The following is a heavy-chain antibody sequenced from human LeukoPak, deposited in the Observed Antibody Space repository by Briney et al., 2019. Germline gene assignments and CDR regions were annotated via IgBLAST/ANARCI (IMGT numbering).Heavy chain of an antibody. Sequence: SETLSLTCTVSGGSISSGNYYWSWIRQPAGKGLEWIGRIYTSGSTNYNPSLKSRVTISVDTSKNQFSLKLSSVTAADTAVYYCARGSDITMIVPLDYWGQGTLVTVSS. J-gene: IGHJ4*02. D-gene: IGHD3-22*01. CDR2: IYTSGST. CDR3: ARGSDITMIVPLDY. CDR1: GGSISSGNYY. V-gene: IGHV4-61*02.